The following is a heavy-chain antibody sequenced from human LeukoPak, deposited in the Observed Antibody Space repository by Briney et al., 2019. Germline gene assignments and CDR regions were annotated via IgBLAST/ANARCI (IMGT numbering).Heavy chain of an antibody. D-gene: IGHD3-22*01. V-gene: IGHV1-2*02. J-gene: IGHJ4*02. CDR1: GYTFTGYY. CDR2: INPNSGGT. CDR3: ARDYYDSSGSRSY. Sequence: GASVKVSCKASGYTFTGYYMHWVRQAPAQGLEGMGWINPNSGGTNYAQKFQGRVTMTRDTSISTAYMELSRLRSDDTAVYYCARDYYDSSGSRSYWGQGTLVTVSS.